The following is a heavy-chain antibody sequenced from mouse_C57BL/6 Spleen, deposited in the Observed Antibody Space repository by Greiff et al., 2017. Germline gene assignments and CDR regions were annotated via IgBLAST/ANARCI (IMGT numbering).Heavy chain of an antibody. J-gene: IGHJ1*03. CDR2: IYPSDSET. V-gene: IGHV1-61*01. D-gene: IGHD1-1*01. CDR1: GYTFTSYW. CDR3: ARLDTVVAHWYFDV. Sequence: QVQLQQPGAELVRPGSSVKLSCKASGYTFTSYWMDWVKQRPGQGLEWIGNIYPSDSETHYNQKFKDKATLTVDKSSSTAYMQLSSLTSEDSAVYYCARLDTVVAHWYFDVWGTGTTVTVSS.